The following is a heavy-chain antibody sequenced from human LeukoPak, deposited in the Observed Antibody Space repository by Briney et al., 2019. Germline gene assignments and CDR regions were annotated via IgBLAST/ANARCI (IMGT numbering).Heavy chain of an antibody. J-gene: IGHJ4*02. Sequence: ASVKVSCKASGYTFTDYYMHWVQQAPGKGLEWMGRVDPEDGETIYAEKFQGRVTITADTSTDTAYMELSSLRSEDTAVYYCATDLQIIAGLQDDWGQGTLVTVSS. CDR2: VDPEDGET. D-gene: IGHD2/OR15-2a*01. CDR1: GYTFTDYY. CDR3: ATDLQIIAGLQDD. V-gene: IGHV1-69-2*01.